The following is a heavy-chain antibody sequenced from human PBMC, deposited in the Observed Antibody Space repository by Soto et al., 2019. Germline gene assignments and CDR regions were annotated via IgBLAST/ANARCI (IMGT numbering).Heavy chain of an antibody. CDR2: INPNSGGT. Sequence: ASVKVSCKASGHTFTGYYMHWVRQAPGQGLEWMGWINPNSGGTNYAQKFQGWVTMTRDTSISTAYMELSRLRSDDTAVYYCARMDAAAGTGSFDYWGQGTLVTVSS. CDR3: ARMDAAAGTGSFDY. J-gene: IGHJ4*02. D-gene: IGHD6-13*01. V-gene: IGHV1-2*04. CDR1: GHTFTGYY.